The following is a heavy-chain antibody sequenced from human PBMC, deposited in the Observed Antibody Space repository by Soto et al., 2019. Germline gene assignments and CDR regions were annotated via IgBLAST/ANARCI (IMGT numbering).Heavy chain of an antibody. Sequence: GGSHRLSYAASGFNFSSYGMHWVRQAPGKGLEWVAVISYDGSNKYYADSVKGRFTISRDNSKNTLYLQMNSLRAEDTAVYYCANLYWYPGYSGYDWNYYYGMDVWGQGTTVTVSS. CDR1: GFNFSSYG. V-gene: IGHV3-30*18. CDR3: ANLYWYPGYSGYDWNYYYGMDV. D-gene: IGHD5-12*01. CDR2: ISYDGSNK. J-gene: IGHJ6*02.